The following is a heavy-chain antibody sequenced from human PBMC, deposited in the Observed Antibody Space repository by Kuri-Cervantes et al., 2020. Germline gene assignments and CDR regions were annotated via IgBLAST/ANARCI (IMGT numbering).Heavy chain of an antibody. CDR1: GGSISSGGYY. V-gene: IGHV4-39*07. J-gene: IGHJ6*02. D-gene: IGHD6-13*01. CDR3: ASGIAGGGMDV. CDR2: INHSGST. Sequence: ESLKISCTVSGGSISSGGYYWSWIRQPPGKGLEWIGEINHSGSTNYNPSLKSRVTISVDTSKNQFSLKLSSVTAADTAVYYCASGIAGGGMDVWGQGTTVTVSS.